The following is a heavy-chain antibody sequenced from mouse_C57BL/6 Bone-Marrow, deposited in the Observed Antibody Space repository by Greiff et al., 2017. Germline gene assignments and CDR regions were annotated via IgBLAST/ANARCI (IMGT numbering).Heavy chain of an antibody. CDR2: IDPSDSYT. D-gene: IGHD2-3*01. CDR3: ARDGYYLFAY. V-gene: IGHV1-59*01. J-gene: IGHJ3*01. CDR1: GYTFTSYW. Sequence: VQLQQSGAELVRPGTSVKLSCKASGYTFTSYWMPWVKQRPGQGLEWIGVIDPSDSYTNYNQKFKGKATLTVDTSSSTAYMQLSSLTSEDAAVYYCARDGYYLFAYWGQGTLVTVSA.